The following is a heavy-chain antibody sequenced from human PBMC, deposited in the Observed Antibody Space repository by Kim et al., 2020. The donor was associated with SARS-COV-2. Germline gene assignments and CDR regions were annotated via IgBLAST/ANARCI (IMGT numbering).Heavy chain of an antibody. V-gene: IGHV3-21*01. CDR2: ISVSNTYI. D-gene: IGHD3-3*01. CDR3: ARDSIFGVVYYYYIDV. J-gene: IGHJ6*03. Sequence: GGSLRLSCAASGFTFSSYSMVWVRQAPGKGLEWVSSISVSNTYIYYADSVKGRFTISRDDAKNSLFLQMNSLRADDSAVYYCARDSIFGVVYYYYIDVWGKGTTVTVSS. CDR1: GFTFSSYS.